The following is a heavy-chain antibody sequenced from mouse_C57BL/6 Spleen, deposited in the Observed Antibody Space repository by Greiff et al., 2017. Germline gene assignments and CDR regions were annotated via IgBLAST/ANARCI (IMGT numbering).Heavy chain of an antibody. CDR2: INPNYGTT. V-gene: IGHV1-39*01. Sequence: VQLKQSGPELVKPGASVTISCKASGYSFTDYNMNWVKQSHGKSLEWIGVINPNYGTTSYNQKFKGKATLTVDQSSSTAYRKLNSLKSEDSAVYYCAREDYCGTPFGGWGQGTLVTVSA. CDR3: AREDYCGTPFGG. CDR1: GYSFTDYN. D-gene: IGHD1-1*01. J-gene: IGHJ3*02.